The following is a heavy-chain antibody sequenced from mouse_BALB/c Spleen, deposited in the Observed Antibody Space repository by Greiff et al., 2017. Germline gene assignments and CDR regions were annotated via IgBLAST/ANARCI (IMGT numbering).Heavy chain of an antibody. D-gene: IGHD2-1*01. CDR3: ARGLLWGAMDY. V-gene: IGHV5-4*02. Sequence: EVQVVESGGGLVKPGGSLKLSCAASGFTFSDYYMYWVRQTPEKRLEWVATISDGGSYTYYPDSVKGRFTISRDNAKNNLYLQMSSLKSEDTAMYYCARGLLWGAMDYWGQGTSVTVSS. J-gene: IGHJ4*01. CDR2: ISDGGSYT. CDR1: GFTFSDYY.